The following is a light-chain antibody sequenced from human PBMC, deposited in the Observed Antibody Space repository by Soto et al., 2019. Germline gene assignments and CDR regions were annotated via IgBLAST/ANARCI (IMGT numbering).Light chain of an antibody. V-gene: IGKV3-20*01. Sequence: EIVLTQSPGTLSLSPGERATLSCRASQNVSSSYLAWYQQKPGQAPWLLIYDASSRATGIPDRFSGSWSGTDFTLTISRLEPEDFAVYYCQQYGSSPRTFGQGTKVEIK. CDR3: QQYGSSPRT. J-gene: IGKJ1*01. CDR2: DAS. CDR1: QNVSSSY.